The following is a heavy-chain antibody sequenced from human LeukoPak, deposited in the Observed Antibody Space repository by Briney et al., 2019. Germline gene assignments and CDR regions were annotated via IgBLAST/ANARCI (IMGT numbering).Heavy chain of an antibody. D-gene: IGHD3-22*01. CDR1: GFTSNSYW. V-gene: IGHV3-7*01. CDR3: ARSRASEYYYDSSGYYY. CDR2: IKQDGSEK. Sequence: AGGSMRLSCAASGFTSNSYWMSWVRQAPGKGLEWVANIKQDGSEKYYVDSVKGRFTISRDNAKNSLYLQMNSLRAEDTAVYYCARSRASEYYYDSSGYYYWGQGTLVTVSS. J-gene: IGHJ4*02.